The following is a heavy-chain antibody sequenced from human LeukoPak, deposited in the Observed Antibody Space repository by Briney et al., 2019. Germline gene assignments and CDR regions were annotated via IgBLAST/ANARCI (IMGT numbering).Heavy chain of an antibody. CDR2: ISYDGSNK. Sequence: GGSLRLSCTGSGFIFGDFDMTWFRQAPGKGLEWVAVISYDGSNKYYADSVKGRFTISRDNSKNTLYLQVNSLRAEDTAVYYCAKNRLTMVRGTYFDYWGQGTLVTVSS. V-gene: IGHV3-30*18. J-gene: IGHJ4*02. CDR1: GFIFGDFD. CDR3: AKNRLTMVRGTYFDY. D-gene: IGHD3-10*01.